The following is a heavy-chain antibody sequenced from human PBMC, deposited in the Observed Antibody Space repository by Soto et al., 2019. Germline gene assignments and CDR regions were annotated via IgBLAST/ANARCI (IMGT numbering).Heavy chain of an antibody. CDR1: GFSLNSNGVG. D-gene: IGHD1-1*01. Sequence: QITLKESGPTLVKPTQTLTLTCTFSGFSLNSNGVGVGWIRQPPGKALEWLALIYWDDDKRYNPSLKSRLTISKDTSKKEVLCLVTSMDPAYTATYYCAHWATKQLINWFDPWGQGTLVTVSS. CDR3: AHWATKQLINWFDP. V-gene: IGHV2-5*02. J-gene: IGHJ5*02. CDR2: IYWDDDK.